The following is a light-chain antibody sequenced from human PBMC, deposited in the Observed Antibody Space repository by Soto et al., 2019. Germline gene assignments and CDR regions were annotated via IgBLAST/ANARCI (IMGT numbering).Light chain of an antibody. Sequence: DIQMTQSPSSLSVSLGDRVTITCRASQSIANYVNWYQQKPGKAPRSLIYGASNLHSGVPSRFSGSGSGTDFTLTISSLQPEDFSIYYCQQTYNTLMYTFGQGTRLEIQ. CDR3: QQTYNTLMYT. J-gene: IGKJ2*01. V-gene: IGKV1-39*01. CDR1: QSIANY. CDR2: GAS.